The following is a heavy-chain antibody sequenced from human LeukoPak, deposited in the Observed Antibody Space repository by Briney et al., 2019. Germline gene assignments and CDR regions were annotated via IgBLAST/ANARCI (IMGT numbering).Heavy chain of an antibody. Sequence: PSETLSLTCAVYGGSFSGYYWRWIRQPPGKGLEWIGEINHSGSTNYNPSLKSRVTISVDTSKNQFSLKLSSVTAADTAVYYCARDGSSSWYLYAFDIWGQGTMVTVSS. V-gene: IGHV4-34*01. CDR3: ARDGSSSWYLYAFDI. CDR1: GGSFSGYY. D-gene: IGHD6-13*01. CDR2: INHSGST. J-gene: IGHJ3*02.